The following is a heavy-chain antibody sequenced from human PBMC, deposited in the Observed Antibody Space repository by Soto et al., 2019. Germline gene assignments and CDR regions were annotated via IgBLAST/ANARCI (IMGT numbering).Heavy chain of an antibody. CDR3: VRDYWVSGSS. Sequence: DVELLESGGGLVKPGGSLRLSCAAAGFDFNLETMGWVRQAPGKGPEWVSSIDRYSSGIFYADSVKGRFIISRDNAEKALTLQMSSLIVEDTAVYYCVRDYWVSGSSWGQGTRVTVSS. V-gene: IGHV3-21*02. CDR2: IDRYSSGI. D-gene: IGHD6-6*01. J-gene: IGHJ1*01. CDR1: GFDFNLET.